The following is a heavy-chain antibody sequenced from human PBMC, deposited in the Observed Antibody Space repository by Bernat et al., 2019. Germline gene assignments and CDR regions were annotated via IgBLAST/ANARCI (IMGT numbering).Heavy chain of an antibody. CDR1: GGSFSGYY. J-gene: IGHJ6*02. D-gene: IGHD3-10*01. Sequence: QVQLQQWGAGLLKPSETLSLTCAVYGGSFSGYYWSWIRQPPGKGLEWIGEINHSGSTNYNPSLKSRVTISVDTSKNPFSLKLSSVTAADPAVYYCARWKRGNYYGSRSYYQSHYYYYGMDVWGQGTTVTVSS. CDR2: INHSGST. V-gene: IGHV4-34*01. CDR3: ARWKRGNYYGSRSYYQSHYYYYGMDV.